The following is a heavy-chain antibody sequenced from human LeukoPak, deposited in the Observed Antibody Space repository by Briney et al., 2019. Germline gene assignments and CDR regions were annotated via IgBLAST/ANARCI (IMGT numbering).Heavy chain of an antibody. J-gene: IGHJ4*02. D-gene: IGHD4-23*01. Sequence: GGSLRLSCAASGFTFSSDSMNWVRQAPGKGLEWLSYISSSSSIIYYADSVKGRFTVSRDNAKNSLYLQMNSLRAEDTAMYYCASTSYGGLGYWGQGTLVTVSS. CDR1: GFTFSSDS. CDR2: ISSSSSII. V-gene: IGHV3-48*01. CDR3: ASTSYGGLGY.